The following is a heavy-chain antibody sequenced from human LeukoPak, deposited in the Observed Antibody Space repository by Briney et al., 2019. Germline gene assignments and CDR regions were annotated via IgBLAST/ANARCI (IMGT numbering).Heavy chain of an antibody. Sequence: GSLRLSCAASGFTFSSYAMSWVRQPPVKGVEWVSVISGSGGSTYYADSVKGRFTISRDNSKNTLYLQMNSLRAEDTAVYYCAKDRLGGPYFFHYWGQGTLVTVSS. CDR2: ISGSGGST. D-gene: IGHD3-16*01. CDR3: AKDRLGGPYFFHY. V-gene: IGHV3-23*01. CDR1: GFTFSSYA. J-gene: IGHJ4*02.